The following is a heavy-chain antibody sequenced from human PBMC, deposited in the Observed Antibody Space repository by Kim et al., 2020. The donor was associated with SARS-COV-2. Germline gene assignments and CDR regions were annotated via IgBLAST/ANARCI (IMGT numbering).Heavy chain of an antibody. J-gene: IGHJ3*02. D-gene: IGHD3-22*01. CDR1: GFTFSSYA. V-gene: IGHV3-30*04. CDR2: ISYDGSNK. CDR3: ARDYDSSGYTDAFDI. Sequence: GGSLRLSCAASGFTFSSYAMHWVRQAPGKGLEWVAVISYDGSNKYYADSVKGRFTISRDNSKNTLYLQMNSLRAEDTAVYYCARDYDSSGYTDAFDIWGQGTMVTVSS.